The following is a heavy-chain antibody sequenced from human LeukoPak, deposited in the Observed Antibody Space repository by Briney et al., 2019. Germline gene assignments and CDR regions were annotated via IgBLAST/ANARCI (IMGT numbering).Heavy chain of an antibody. V-gene: IGHV1-18*01. D-gene: IGHD3-3*01. CDR2: ISAYNGNT. J-gene: IGHJ4*02. CDR1: GYTFSNFG. Sequence: ASVKVSCKASGYTFSNFGLTWVRQAPGQGLEWMGWISAYNGNTNYAQKLQGRVTMTTDTSTSTAYMELRSLRSDDTAVYYCARGSNYDFWSGYYPDYWGQGTLVTVSS. CDR3: ARGSNYDFWSGYYPDY.